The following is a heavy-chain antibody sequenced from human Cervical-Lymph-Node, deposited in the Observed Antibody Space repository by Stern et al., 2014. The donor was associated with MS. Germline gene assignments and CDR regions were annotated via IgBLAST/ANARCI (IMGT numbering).Heavy chain of an antibody. CDR1: GFSFSDYG. V-gene: IGHV3-48*03. CDR2: IRGSGTTT. Sequence: EVQLVESGGDLIQSGGSLRLSCAASGFSFSDYGMNWVRQAPGKGLEWLSYIRGSGTTTYCADSVKGRFTISRDNARDILYLQLDSLRADDTAIYYCARDHGSTWYSAPERAEFFQQWGQGTLVTVSS. CDR3: ARDHGSTWYSAPERAEFFQQ. J-gene: IGHJ1*01. D-gene: IGHD6-13*01.